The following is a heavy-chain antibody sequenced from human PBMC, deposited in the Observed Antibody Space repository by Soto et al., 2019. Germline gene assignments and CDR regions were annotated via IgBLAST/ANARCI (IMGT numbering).Heavy chain of an antibody. CDR3: GRRVGGGFGYESRDAFDI. D-gene: IGHD5-18*01. V-gene: IGHV4-59*08. Sequence: PSETLSLTCTVSGGSISSYYWSWIRQPPGKGLEWIGYIYYSGSTNYNPSLKSRVTISVDTSKNQFSLKLSSVTAADTAVYYCGRRVGGGFGYESRDAFDIWGQGTMVTVSS. J-gene: IGHJ3*02. CDR1: GGSISSYY. CDR2: IYYSGST.